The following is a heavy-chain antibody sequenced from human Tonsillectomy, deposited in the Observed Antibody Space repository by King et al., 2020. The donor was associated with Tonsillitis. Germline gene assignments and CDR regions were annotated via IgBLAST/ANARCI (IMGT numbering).Heavy chain of an antibody. V-gene: IGHV4-34*01. D-gene: IGHD2-2*02. CDR2: INHSGST. CDR3: ARGGAIYGGYYYGMDV. J-gene: IGHJ6*02. Sequence: VQLPQWGAGLLKPSETLSLTCAVYGGSFSGYYWSWIRQPPGKGLEWIGEINHSGSTNYNPSLKSRVTISVDTSKNQFSLKLSSVTAADTAVYYCARGGAIYGGYYYGMDVWGQGTTVTVSS. CDR1: GGSFSGYY.